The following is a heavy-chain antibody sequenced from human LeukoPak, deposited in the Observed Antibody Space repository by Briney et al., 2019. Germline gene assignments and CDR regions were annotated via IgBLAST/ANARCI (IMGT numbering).Heavy chain of an antibody. CDR3: ARAPLESYYGMDV. J-gene: IGHJ6*04. CDR1: GFTVSSNY. CDR2: IYSGGST. D-gene: IGHD3-3*01. V-gene: IGHV3-53*01. Sequence: PGGSLRLSCAASGFTVSSNYMSWVRQAPGKGLEWVSVIYSGGSTYYAGSVKGRFTISRDNSKNTLYLQMNSLRAEDTAVYYCARAPLESYYGMDVWGKGTTVTVYS.